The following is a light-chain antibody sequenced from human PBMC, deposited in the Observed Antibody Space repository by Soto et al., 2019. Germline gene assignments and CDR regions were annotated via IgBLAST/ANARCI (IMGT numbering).Light chain of an antibody. CDR1: QSISSY. CDR3: QQSYSTLLT. V-gene: IGKV1-39*01. CDR2: AAS. J-gene: IGKJ4*01. Sequence: DIQMTQSPSSLSASVGDRVTITCRASQSISSYLNWYQQKPGKAPKLLIYAASSLQSGVPSRFSGSGSVTDFTLTISSLQPEEFATYYCQQSYSTLLTFGGGTKVEIK.